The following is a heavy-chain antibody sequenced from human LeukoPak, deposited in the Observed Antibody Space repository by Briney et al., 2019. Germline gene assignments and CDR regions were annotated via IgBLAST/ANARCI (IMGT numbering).Heavy chain of an antibody. V-gene: IGHV3-30*02. CDR2: IRYDGSNK. J-gene: IGHJ4*02. Sequence: GGSLRLSCAASGFTFSSYGMHWVRQAPGKGLEWVAFIRYDGSNKYYADSVKGRFTISRDNSKNTLYLQMNSLRAEDTAVYYCAKDFGYERGYGLGIDYWGQGTLVTVSS. CDR1: GFTFSSYG. CDR3: AKDFGYERGYGLGIDY. D-gene: IGHD5-12*01.